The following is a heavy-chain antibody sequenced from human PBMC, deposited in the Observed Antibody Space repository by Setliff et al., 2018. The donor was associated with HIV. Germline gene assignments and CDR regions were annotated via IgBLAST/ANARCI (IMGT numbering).Heavy chain of an antibody. D-gene: IGHD7-27*01. CDR2: NYNRGST. CDR1: GGSISSYY. Sequence: SETLSLTCTVSGGSISSYYWSWIRQPPGKGREWIGYNYNRGSTSSNPSLRSRVTISIDKSNNQFSLKLSSVTAADTAVYYCASLIVTWGKGDYFDSWGQGTLVTVSS. J-gene: IGHJ4*02. CDR3: ASLIVTWGKGDYFDS. V-gene: IGHV4-59*01.